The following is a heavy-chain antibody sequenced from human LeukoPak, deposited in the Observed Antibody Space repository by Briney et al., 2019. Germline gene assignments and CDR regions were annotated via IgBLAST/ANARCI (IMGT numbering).Heavy chain of an antibody. CDR2: ISPYNGNT. CDR3: ARDRHYDAASVFDP. CDR1: GYTFTSYG. V-gene: IGHV1-18*01. D-gene: IGHD3-3*01. Sequence: ASVKVSCKASGYTFTSYGISWVRQAPGQGLQWMGWISPYNGNTKYAQKFQGRVTMTTDTATSTAYMELRSLRSDDTAVYHCARDRHYDAASVFDPWGQGTLVTVSS. J-gene: IGHJ5*02.